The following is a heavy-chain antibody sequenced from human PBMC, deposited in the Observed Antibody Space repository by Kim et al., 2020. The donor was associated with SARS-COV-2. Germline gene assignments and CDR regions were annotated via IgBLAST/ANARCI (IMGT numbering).Heavy chain of an antibody. CDR3: SGHSGKHGDRGFDN. D-gene: IGHD4-17*01. Sequence: GGSLRLSCAASGFTFSASAMHWVRQASGKGLEWVGRIRSKPNNYATSYAASVTGRFTISRDDSTNTVYLQMDSLKTDDTAVYFCSGHSGKHGDRGFDNWGGGTMVTVS. CDR2: IRSKPNNYAT. V-gene: IGHV3-73*01. J-gene: IGHJ4*03. CDR1: GFTFSASA.